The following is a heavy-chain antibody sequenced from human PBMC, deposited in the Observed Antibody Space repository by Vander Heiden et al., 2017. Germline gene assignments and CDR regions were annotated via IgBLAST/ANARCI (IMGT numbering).Heavy chain of an antibody. V-gene: IGHV3-21*01. CDR1: GSAFRTTS. D-gene: IGHD1-20*01. CDR2: ISGSGSYK. CDR3: AKEGALITIPAIFDS. Sequence: VLLLQPGGGLFRPGGSLRLSCAATGSAFRTTSMNWVRQAPGKGLEWVAYISGSGSYKYYPDSMKGRFTVSRDNTNNSLYLEMNSLRVDDTAVYYCAKEGALITIPAIFDSWGQGALVTVSS. J-gene: IGHJ5*01.